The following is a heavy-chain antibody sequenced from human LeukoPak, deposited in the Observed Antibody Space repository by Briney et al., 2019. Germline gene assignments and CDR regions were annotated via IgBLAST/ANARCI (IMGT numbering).Heavy chain of an antibody. J-gene: IGHJ4*02. D-gene: IGHD1-1*01. CDR3: ARDPRTVRI. CDR2: IKQDGSEK. CDR1: GFTFSSYW. V-gene: IGHV3-7*01. Sequence: GGSLRLSCAASGFTFSSYWMSWVRQAPGKGLEWVANIKQDGSEKYYVDSVKGRFTISRDNAKNSLYLQMDSLRVEDTAIYYCARDPRTVRIWGQGTLVTVSS.